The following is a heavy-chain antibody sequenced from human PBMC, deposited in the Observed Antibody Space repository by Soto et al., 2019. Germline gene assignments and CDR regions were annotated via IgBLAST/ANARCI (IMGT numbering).Heavy chain of an antibody. CDR3: AISQDRGGRTTFIY. CDR1: GFTFDDNA. D-gene: IGHD3-16*01. V-gene: IGHV3-9*01. J-gene: IGHJ4*02. CDR2: INWKSDI. Sequence: PGGSLRLSCAVSGFTFDDNAMHWVRQAPEKGLGWVSGINWKSDIGYADSVKGRFTISRDNAENSLYLQMNSLRAEDTALYYCAISQDRGGRTTFIYWGQGTQVTAPQ.